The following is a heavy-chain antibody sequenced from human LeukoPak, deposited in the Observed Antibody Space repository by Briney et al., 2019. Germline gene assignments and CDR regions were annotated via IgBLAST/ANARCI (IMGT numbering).Heavy chain of an antibody. J-gene: IGHJ4*02. V-gene: IGHV4-34*01. Sequence: SETLSLTCAVYGGSFSGYYWGWIRQPPGKGLEWIGEINHSGSTNYNPSLKSRVTISVDTSKNQFSLKLSSVTAADTAVYYCARYCSSTSCYTPFDYWGQGTLVTVSS. CDR3: ARYCSSTSCYTPFDY. CDR1: GGSFSGYY. CDR2: INHSGST. D-gene: IGHD2-2*02.